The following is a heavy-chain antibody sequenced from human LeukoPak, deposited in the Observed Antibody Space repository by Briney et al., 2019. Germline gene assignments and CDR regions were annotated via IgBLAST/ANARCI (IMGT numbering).Heavy chain of an antibody. Sequence: GGSLRLSCAASGFTSISYWMHWVRQAPGKGLVWVSRINSDGSSTSYADSVKGRFTISRDNAKNTLYLQMNSLRAADTAVYYCARWFAGQAYWGQGTLVTVSS. J-gene: IGHJ4*02. V-gene: IGHV3-74*01. CDR2: INSDGSST. CDR3: ARWFAGQAY. D-gene: IGHD3-10*01. CDR1: GFTSISYW.